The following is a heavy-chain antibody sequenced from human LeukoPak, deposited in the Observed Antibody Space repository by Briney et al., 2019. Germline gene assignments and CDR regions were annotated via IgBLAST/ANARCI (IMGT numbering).Heavy chain of an antibody. V-gene: IGHV4-31*03. CDR2: IFYSGST. CDR3: ARASSDAAAAGTVWFDP. D-gene: IGHD6-13*01. Sequence: SETLSLTCTVSGGSISSGDYYWSWIRQHPGKGLEWIGYIFYSGSTYYNPSLRSRLTMSVDTSKNQSSLKLSSVTAADTAVYYCARASSDAAAAGTVWFDPWGQGTLVTVSS. J-gene: IGHJ5*02. CDR1: GGSISSGDYY.